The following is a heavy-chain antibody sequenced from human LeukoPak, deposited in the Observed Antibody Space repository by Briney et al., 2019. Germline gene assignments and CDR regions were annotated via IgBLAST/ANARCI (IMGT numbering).Heavy chain of an antibody. CDR2: IYYSGST. J-gene: IGHJ4*02. CDR1: GGSISSGDYY. CDR3: ATYPPNSIGIDY. V-gene: IGHV4-30-4*08. Sequence: SETLSLTCTVSGGSISSGDYYWSWIRQPPGEGLEWIGYIYYSGSTYYNPSLKSRVAISVDTSKNQFSLKLSSVTAADTAVYYCATYPPNSIGIDYWGQGTLVTVSS. D-gene: IGHD6-6*01.